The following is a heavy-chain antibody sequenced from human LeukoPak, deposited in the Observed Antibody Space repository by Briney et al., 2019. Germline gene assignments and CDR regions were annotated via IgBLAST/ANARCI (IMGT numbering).Heavy chain of an antibody. J-gene: IGHJ4*02. CDR3: AKDPGGSSEDSSGYYPD. CDR1: GFTFSSYA. D-gene: IGHD3-22*01. V-gene: IGHV3-23*01. Sequence: GGSLRLSCAASGFTFSSYAMSWVRQAPGKGLEWVSAISGSGGSTYYAGSVKGRFTISRDNSKNTLYLQMNSLRAEDTAVYYCAKDPGGSSEDSSGYYPDWGQGTLVTVSS. CDR2: ISGSGGST.